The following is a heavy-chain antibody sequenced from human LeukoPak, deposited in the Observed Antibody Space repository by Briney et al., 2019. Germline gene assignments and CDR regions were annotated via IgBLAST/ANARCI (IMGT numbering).Heavy chain of an antibody. CDR2: ISGSGAST. V-gene: IGHV3-23*01. D-gene: IGHD3-10*01. CDR3: AKDDAWLRFGE. J-gene: IGHJ4*02. CDR1: GFTFSSYA. Sequence: GGSLRLSCAASGFTFSSYAMTWVRQAPGKGLEWVSTISGSGASTYYADSVKGRFTTSRDNSKNMLYLEVISLTADDTAVYYCAKDDAWLRFGEWSQGTLVTVSS.